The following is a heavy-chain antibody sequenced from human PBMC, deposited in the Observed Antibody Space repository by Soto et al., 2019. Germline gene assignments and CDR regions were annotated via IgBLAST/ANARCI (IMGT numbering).Heavy chain of an antibody. J-gene: IGHJ6*02. V-gene: IGHV1-18*04. CDR3: ARFSGGVYNTYYFYYGMDV. Sequence: ASVKVSCKASGYSFTSYGIGCVRQAPGQGLDWMGWITTYNGNTKYAQDLQGRVTMTTDTSTSTAYMELRSLRSDDTAVYYCARFSGGVYNTYYFYYGMDVWGQGTTVTVSS. D-gene: IGHD2-15*01. CDR2: ITTYNGNT. CDR1: GYSFTSYG.